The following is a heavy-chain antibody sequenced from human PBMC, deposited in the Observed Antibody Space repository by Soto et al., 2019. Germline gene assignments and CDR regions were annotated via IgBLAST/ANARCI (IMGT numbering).Heavy chain of an antibody. V-gene: IGHV4-59*01. D-gene: IGHD6-19*01. J-gene: IGHJ4*02. Sequence: LSLTCTVSGGSISTYYWSWIRQPPGKGLEWIGYIYYSGSTNYNPSLKSRVTISIDTSKNQFSLKLSSVTAADTALYYCARGEDTAVAGLWDHWGQGTLVTVSS. CDR2: IYYSGST. CDR3: ARGEDTAVAGLWDH. CDR1: GGSISTYY.